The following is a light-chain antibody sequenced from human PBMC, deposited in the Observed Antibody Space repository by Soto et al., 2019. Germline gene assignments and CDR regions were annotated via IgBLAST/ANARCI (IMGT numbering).Light chain of an antibody. CDR3: QQSNSFPLT. CDR2: AAS. J-gene: IGKJ1*01. V-gene: IGKV1-39*01. Sequence: DIQLTQSPSTLSASVGDRVTITCRASQSISSYLNWYQQKPGKAPKLLIYAASSLQSGVPSRFSGSGSGTDFTLTISSLQPEDFATYCCQQSNSFPLTFGQGTKVDIK. CDR1: QSISSY.